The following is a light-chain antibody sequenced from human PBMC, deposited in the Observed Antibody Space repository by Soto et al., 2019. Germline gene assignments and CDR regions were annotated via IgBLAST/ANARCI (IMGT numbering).Light chain of an antibody. CDR1: QSITSNY. CDR2: AVS. V-gene: IGKV3-20*01. Sequence: EIVLTQSPGTLSLSPGERATLSCRASQSITSNYLAWYQQKPGQAPRLLVYAVSGRPNGIPDRFSRSGSGTAFTRTISSLEPGEFALYYCQQYGRSPYTFGQGTQLEIK. J-gene: IGKJ2*01. CDR3: QQYGRSPYT.